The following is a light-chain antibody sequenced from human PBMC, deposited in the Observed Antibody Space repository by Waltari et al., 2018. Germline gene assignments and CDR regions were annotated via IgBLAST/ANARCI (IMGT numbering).Light chain of an antibody. CDR3: ATWDNGLNGVV. V-gene: IGLV1-44*01. CDR2: KNN. Sequence: QSVLTQPPSASGTPGQRITVSCSGSRSNLGSNTVNWYQQLPGTAPKLLIYKNNRRPSCVPDRFSGSKSGTSASLAISGLQSEDEADYFCATWDNGLNGVVFGGGSKVTVL. CDR1: RSNLGSNT. J-gene: IGLJ2*01.